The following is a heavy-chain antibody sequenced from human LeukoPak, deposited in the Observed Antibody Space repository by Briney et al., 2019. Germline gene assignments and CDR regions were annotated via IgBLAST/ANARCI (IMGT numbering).Heavy chain of an antibody. D-gene: IGHD3-10*01. CDR3: ARGGSGSGYLYYFDS. CDR2: INSDSGRT. J-gene: IGHJ4*02. V-gene: IGHV1-2*06. CDR1: GYSFSAYS. Sequence: ASVKVSCKASGYSFSAYSMHWVRQAPGQGLEWMGRINSDSGRTTYAQNFQGRVTMTRDTSITTAYMEVSGLTSADTAVYYCARGGSGSGYLYYFDSWGQGTLVSVSS.